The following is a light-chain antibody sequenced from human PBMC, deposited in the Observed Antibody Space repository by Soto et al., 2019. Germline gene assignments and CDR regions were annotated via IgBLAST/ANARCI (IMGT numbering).Light chain of an antibody. CDR3: QAYDNILSTLL. V-gene: IGLV1-40*01. CDR2: GNH. CDR1: SSNIGTGYD. Sequence: QSVLTQPPSVSGAPGQRVIISCTGTSSNIGTGYDVNWYQQIPGAAPRLLIHGNHNRPSGVPDRFSGSKSGTSASLAINGLQADDEGQYYCQAYDNILSTLLFGGGTKVTVL. J-gene: IGLJ3*02.